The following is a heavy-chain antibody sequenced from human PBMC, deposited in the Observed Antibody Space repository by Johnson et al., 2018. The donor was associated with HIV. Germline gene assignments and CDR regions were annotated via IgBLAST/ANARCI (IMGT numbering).Heavy chain of an antibody. CDR2: ISYDGSNK. V-gene: IGHV3-30*19. D-gene: IGHD5-24*01. CDR3: ARGEMATTYHDAFDI. J-gene: IGHJ3*02. CDR1: GFTFSSYG. Sequence: QVQLVESGGGVVQPGKSLRLSCAASGFTFSSYGMHWVRQAPGKGLEWVAVISYDGSNKYYADSVKGRFTISRDNSKNTVYLQMNSLRAEDTAVYYCARGEMATTYHDAFDIWGQGTMVTVSS.